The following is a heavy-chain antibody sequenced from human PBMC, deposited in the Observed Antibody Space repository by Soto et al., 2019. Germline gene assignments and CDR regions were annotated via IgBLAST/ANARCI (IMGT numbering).Heavy chain of an antibody. CDR1: GGSISSDY. J-gene: IGHJ4*02. CDR2: VFYSGNT. D-gene: IGHD6-13*01. CDR3: AKGSGWYCY. Sequence: QVELQESGPGLVKPSETLSLTCSVSGGSISSDYWSWIRQPPGKGLEWIGYVFYSGNTNYNPSLNSRVSMSVDMSKNQCSLKLSSVTAADTAVYYCAKGSGWYCYWGQGTLVTVSS. V-gene: IGHV4-59*01.